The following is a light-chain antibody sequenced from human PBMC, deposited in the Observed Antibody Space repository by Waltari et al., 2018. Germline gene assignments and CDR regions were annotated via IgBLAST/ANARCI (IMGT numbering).Light chain of an antibody. CDR3: LLSYSGSRVL. CDR1: TGAVTSGHY. V-gene: IGLV7-46*01. J-gene: IGLJ2*01. Sequence: QAVVTQEPSLTVSPGGTVTLTCGSSTGAVTSGHYPYWFQQKPGQAPRTLIYDTSNKHSCAPCRFSGSLLEGKAALTLSGAQPEDEAEYYCLLSYSGSRVLFGGGTKLTVL. CDR2: DTS.